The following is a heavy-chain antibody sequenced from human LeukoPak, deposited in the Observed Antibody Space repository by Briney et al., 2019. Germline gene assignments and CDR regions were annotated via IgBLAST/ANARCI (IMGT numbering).Heavy chain of an antibody. J-gene: IGHJ5*02. CDR2: IYHSGST. D-gene: IGHD4-17*01. V-gene: IGHV4-38-2*01. CDR3: ARLTVNWFDP. CDR1: GYSISSGYY. Sequence: SETLSLTCAVSGYSISSGYYWGWIRQPPGKGLEWIGSIYHSGSTYYNPSLKSRVTMSVDTSKNQFSLKLSSVTAADTAVYYCARLTVNWFDPWGQGTLVTVSS.